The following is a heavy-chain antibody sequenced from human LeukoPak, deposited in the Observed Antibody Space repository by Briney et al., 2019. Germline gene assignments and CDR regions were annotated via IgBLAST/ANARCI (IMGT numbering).Heavy chain of an antibody. J-gene: IGHJ4*02. CDR3: ARDLSSDYYDSSGYQPQDY. CDR1: GDTFTSYG. V-gene: IGHV1-18*01. CDR2: ISAYNGNT. Sequence: ASVKVSCKASGDTFTSYGISWVRQAPGQGLEWMGWISAYNGNTNYAQKHQGRVTMTTDTSTSTAYMELRSLRSDDTAVYYCARDLSSDYYDSSGYQPQDYWGQGTLVTVSS. D-gene: IGHD3-22*01.